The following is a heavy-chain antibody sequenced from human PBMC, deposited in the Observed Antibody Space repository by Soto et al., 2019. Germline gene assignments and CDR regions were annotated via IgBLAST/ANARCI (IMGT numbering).Heavy chain of an antibody. D-gene: IGHD3-10*01. CDR1: GYTFTSYA. Sequence: QVQLVQSGAEVKKPGASVKVSCKASGYTFTSYAMHWVRQAPGQRLEWMGWINAGNGNTKYSQKFQGRVTITTDTSASTAYMELSSLRSEDTAVYYCAREFRGSGSYYFPFDYWGQGTLLTVSS. V-gene: IGHV1-3*01. CDR2: INAGNGNT. CDR3: AREFRGSGSYYFPFDY. J-gene: IGHJ4*02.